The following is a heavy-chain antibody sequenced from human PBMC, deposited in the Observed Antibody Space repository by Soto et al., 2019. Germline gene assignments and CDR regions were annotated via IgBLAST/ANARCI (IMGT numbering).Heavy chain of an antibody. CDR1: GGTFSSYA. D-gene: IGHD3-22*01. J-gene: IGHJ4*02. V-gene: IGHV1-69*13. CDR3: ARAYYYDSSGYYGFDY. CDR2: IIPIFGTA. Sequence: SVKVSCKASGGTFSSYAISWVRQAPGQGLEWMGGIIPIFGTANYAQKFQGRVTITADESTSTAYMELSSLRSEDTAVYYCARAYYYDSSGYYGFDYWGQGTLVTVSS.